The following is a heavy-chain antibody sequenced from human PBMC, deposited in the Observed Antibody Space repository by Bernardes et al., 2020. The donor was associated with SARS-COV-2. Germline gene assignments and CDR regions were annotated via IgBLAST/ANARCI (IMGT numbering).Heavy chain of an antibody. CDR3: AYLAVAGTGEDY. J-gene: IGHJ4*02. D-gene: IGHD6-19*01. CDR1: GFTFSNYG. Sequence: GGSLRLSCAASGFTFSNYGMHWVRQAPGKGLEWVAVIWYDGSNKYYADSVKGRFTISRDNSKNTLYLQMNSLRAEDTAVYYCAYLAVAGTGEDYWGQGTLVTVSS. CDR2: IWYDGSNK. V-gene: IGHV3-33*01.